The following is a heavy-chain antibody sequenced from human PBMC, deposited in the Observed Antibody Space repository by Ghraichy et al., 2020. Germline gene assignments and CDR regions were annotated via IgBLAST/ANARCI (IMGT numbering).Heavy chain of an antibody. J-gene: IGHJ4*02. V-gene: IGHV3-30*18. CDR3: AKDSLQWLVPKTIDY. CDR2: ISYDGSNK. Sequence: GSLRLSCAASGFTFSSYGMHWVRQAPGKGLEWVAVISYDGSNKYYADSVKGRFTISRDNSKNTLYLQMNSLRAEDTAVYYCAKDSLQWLVPKTIDYWGQGTLVTVSS. CDR1: GFTFSSYG. D-gene: IGHD6-19*01.